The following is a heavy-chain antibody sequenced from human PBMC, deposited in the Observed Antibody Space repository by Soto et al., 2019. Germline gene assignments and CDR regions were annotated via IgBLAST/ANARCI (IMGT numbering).Heavy chain of an antibody. J-gene: IGHJ3*02. CDR2: IYYSGST. D-gene: IGHD1-7*01. V-gene: IGHV4-59*01. CDR3: ARVKYNWNYEAPDAFDI. CDR1: GGSISSYY. Sequence: SETLSLTCTVSGGSISSYYWSWLRQPPGKGLEWIGYIYYSGSTNYNPSLKSRVTISVDTSKNQFSLKLSSVTAADTAVYYCARVKYNWNYEAPDAFDIWGQGTMVTVSS.